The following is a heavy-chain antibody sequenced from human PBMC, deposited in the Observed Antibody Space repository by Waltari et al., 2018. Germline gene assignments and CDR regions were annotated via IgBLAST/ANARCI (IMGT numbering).Heavy chain of an antibody. CDR3: ARHLYSIDYLELAK. CDR1: GFTYISYA. D-gene: IGHD3-22*01. V-gene: IGHV3-23*01. Sequence: EEHLLESGGGLAQPGGSLSLSCAASGFTYISYAMSWVRQAPWKWLEWVSGISDSGVITKYADSVKGRFTVSRDNSKNTVFLHLNSLRAEDTAIYYCARHLYSIDYLELAKWGQGTLVTVSS. J-gene: IGHJ4*02. CDR2: ISDSGVIT.